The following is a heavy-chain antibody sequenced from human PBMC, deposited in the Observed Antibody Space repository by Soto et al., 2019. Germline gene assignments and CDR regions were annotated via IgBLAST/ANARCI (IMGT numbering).Heavy chain of an antibody. V-gene: IGHV3-30*03. Sequence: QVQLVESGGGVVQPGRSLRLSCAASGFTFTTCGMHWVRQAPGKGLEWVALISHDGSNKYYAESVKGRFTISRDNSKNTMNLQMNSLRAEDTAVYYCASNYYDFWSGYYDYYYLDVWGKGPTVTVSS. CDR3: ASNYYDFWSGYYDYYYLDV. CDR1: GFTFTTCG. D-gene: IGHD3-3*01. J-gene: IGHJ6*03. CDR2: ISHDGSNK.